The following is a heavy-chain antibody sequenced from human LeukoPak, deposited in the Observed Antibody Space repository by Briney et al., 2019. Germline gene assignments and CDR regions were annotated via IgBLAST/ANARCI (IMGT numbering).Heavy chain of an antibody. Sequence: GGPLNPSCPAPGSTFSTPAMSWFRRPPGKGLKWWGNKKQDRSEKYYVDSVKGRFSISRDNTKGSLFLQLNSLRAEDTAVYYCARDLGYCTNGVCHTRFDYWGQGTLVAVSS. CDR2: KKQDRSEK. CDR3: ARDLGYCTNGVCHTRFDY. J-gene: IGHJ4*02. D-gene: IGHD2-8*01. CDR1: GSTFSTPA. V-gene: IGHV3-7*03.